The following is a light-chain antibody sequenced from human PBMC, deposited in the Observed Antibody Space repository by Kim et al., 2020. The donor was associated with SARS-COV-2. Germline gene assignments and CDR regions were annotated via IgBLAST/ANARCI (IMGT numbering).Light chain of an antibody. J-gene: IGLJ2*01. CDR3: SSYTSSNTPV. Sequence: QSALTQPASVSGSPGQSITLSCAGTSSDVGDYNYVFWYQLHPGKAPKLMIYEVSNRPSGVSNRFSGSKSGNTASLTISGLQAEDEANYYCSSYTSSNTPVFGGGTQLTVL. V-gene: IGLV2-14*01. CDR2: EVS. CDR1: SSDVGDYNY.